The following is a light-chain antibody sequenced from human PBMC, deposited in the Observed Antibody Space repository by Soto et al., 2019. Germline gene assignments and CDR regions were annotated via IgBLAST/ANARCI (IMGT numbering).Light chain of an antibody. CDR2: DVS. V-gene: IGLV2-14*03. Sequence: QSVLTQPASVSGSPGQSITISCTGTSSDVCGYNYVSWYQQHPGKAPKLMIYDVSNRPSGVSNRVSGSKSGNTASLTISGLQAEDEADYYCSSYTSSSTYVFGSGTKLTVL. CDR1: SSDVCGYNY. CDR3: SSYTSSSTYV. J-gene: IGLJ1*01.